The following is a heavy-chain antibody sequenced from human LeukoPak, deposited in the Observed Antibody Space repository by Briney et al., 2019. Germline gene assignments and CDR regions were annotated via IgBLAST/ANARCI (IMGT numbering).Heavy chain of an antibody. V-gene: IGHV4-61*02. CDR2: IYTSGST. D-gene: IGHD6-6*01. CDR1: GGSISSGSYY. J-gene: IGHJ6*03. Sequence: SQTLSLTCTVSGGSISSGSYYWSWIRQPAGKGLEWIGRIYTSGSTNYNPSLKSRVTISVDTFKNQFSLKLSSVTAADTAVYYCARVEYSSSSYYYYYMDVWGKGTTVTVSS. CDR3: ARVEYSSSSYYYYYMDV.